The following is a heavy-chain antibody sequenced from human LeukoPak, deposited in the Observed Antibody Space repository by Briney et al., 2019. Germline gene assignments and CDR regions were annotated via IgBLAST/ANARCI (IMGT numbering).Heavy chain of an antibody. CDR1: GYTFTSYD. D-gene: IGHD6-6*01. CDR3: AREYSSSSGDY. J-gene: IGHJ4*02. V-gene: IGHV1-8*03. CDR2: MNPNSGNT. Sequence: GASVKVSCKASGYTFTSYDINWVRQATGRGLEWMGWMNPNSGNTGYAQKFQGRVTITRNTSISTAYMELSSLRSEDTAVYYCAREYSSSSGDYWGQGTLVTVSS.